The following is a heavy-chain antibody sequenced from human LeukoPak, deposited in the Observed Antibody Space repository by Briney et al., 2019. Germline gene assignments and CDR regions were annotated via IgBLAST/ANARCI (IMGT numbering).Heavy chain of an antibody. J-gene: IGHJ4*02. D-gene: IGHD3-22*01. CDR3: AIDYYDSSGYYSHYDY. V-gene: IGHV1-69*05. Sequence: SVKVSCKASGGTFSSYAISWVRQAPGQGLEWMGGIIPIFGTANYAQKFQGRVTITTDESTSTAYMELSSLRSEDTAVYYCAIDYYDSSGYYSHYDYWGQGTLVNVSS. CDR1: GGTFSSYA. CDR2: IIPIFGTA.